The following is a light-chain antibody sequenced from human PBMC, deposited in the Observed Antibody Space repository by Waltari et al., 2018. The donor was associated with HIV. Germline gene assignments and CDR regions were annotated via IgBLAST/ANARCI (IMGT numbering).Light chain of an antibody. Sequence: QSALTQPPSVSGSLGQSVPISCTGTSSDIGAYNRVSWYQQSPGTAPKLRIYEVTHRPPGVPVRFSGSKSANTASLTISGLQADDEADYYCSSYTTSSTWVFGGGTKLTVL. CDR2: EVT. CDR1: SSDIGAYNR. J-gene: IGLJ3*02. CDR3: SSYTTSSTWV. V-gene: IGLV2-18*02.